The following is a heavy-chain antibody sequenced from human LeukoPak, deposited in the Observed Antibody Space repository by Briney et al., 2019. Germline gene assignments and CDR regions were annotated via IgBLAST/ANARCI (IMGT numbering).Heavy chain of an antibody. CDR2: IRYDGSNK. J-gene: IGHJ4*02. D-gene: IGHD2-2*01. Sequence: QPGGSLRLSCAASGFTLSSYGMHWVRQAPGRGLEWVAFIRYDGSNKYYADSVKGRFTISRDNSKNTLYLQMNSLRAEDTAVYYCAKNRVRYCGSTRCFYFDYWGQGTLVTVSS. CDR3: AKNRVRYCGSTRCFYFDY. CDR1: GFTLSSYG. V-gene: IGHV3-30*02.